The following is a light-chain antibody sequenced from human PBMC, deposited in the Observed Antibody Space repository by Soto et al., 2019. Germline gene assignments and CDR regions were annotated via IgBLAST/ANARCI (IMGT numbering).Light chain of an antibody. CDR3: QQYNNWPLTWT. Sequence: EIVMTQYPDTLAVSPVDTFTISCMASNSVSSHIAWYQAKPGQAPRVLIYDATTRAADVPVRFSGSGSATEFTLTISSLQSEDSAIYHCQQYNNWPLTWTCGQGTKVEIK. V-gene: IGKV3-15*01. J-gene: IGKJ1*01. CDR2: DAT. CDR1: NSVSSH.